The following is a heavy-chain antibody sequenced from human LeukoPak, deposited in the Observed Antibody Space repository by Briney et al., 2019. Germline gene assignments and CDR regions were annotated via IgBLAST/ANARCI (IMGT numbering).Heavy chain of an antibody. V-gene: IGHV4-34*01. CDR3: ARLGGSQID. D-gene: IGHD1-26*01. J-gene: IGHJ4*02. Sequence: PSETLPLTCAVYGGSFSGYYWSWIRQPPGKGLEWIGEINHSGSTNYNPSLKSRVTISVDTSKNQFSLKLSSVTAADTAVYYCARLGGSQIDWGQGTLVTVSS. CDR2: INHSGST. CDR1: GGSFSGYY.